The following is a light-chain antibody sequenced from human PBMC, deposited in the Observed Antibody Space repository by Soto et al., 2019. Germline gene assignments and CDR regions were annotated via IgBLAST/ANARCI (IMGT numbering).Light chain of an antibody. CDR1: SSNVGGYNY. V-gene: IGLV2-14*01. Sequence: QSALTQPASVSGSPGQSITISCNETSSNVGGYNYVSWYQQHPGKAPKLMIYEVSNRPSGVSNRFSGSKSGNTASLIISGLQAEDEADYYCSSYTSSSTWVFGGGTKLTVL. CDR3: SSYTSSSTWV. CDR2: EVS. J-gene: IGLJ3*02.